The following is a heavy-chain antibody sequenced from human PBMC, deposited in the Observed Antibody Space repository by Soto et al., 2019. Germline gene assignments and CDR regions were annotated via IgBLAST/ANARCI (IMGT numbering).Heavy chain of an antibody. J-gene: IGHJ6*02. D-gene: IGHD3-9*01. CDR3: ARSKYFDWSNMDV. Sequence: SETLSLTCAVYGGSFSGYYWSWIRQPPGKGLEWIGEINHSGSTNYNPSLKSRVTISVDTSKNQFSLKLSSVTAADTAVYYCARSKYFDWSNMDVWGQGTTVTVSS. CDR1: GGSFSGYY. CDR2: INHSGST. V-gene: IGHV4-34*01.